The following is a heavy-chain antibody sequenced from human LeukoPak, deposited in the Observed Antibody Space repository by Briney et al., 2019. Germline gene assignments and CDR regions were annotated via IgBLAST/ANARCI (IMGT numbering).Heavy chain of an antibody. V-gene: IGHV4-59*01. Sequence: PSETLSLTCPVSGASITNYYLTWVRRSPGKGLECIGYNHYSGGTNYTPSLKSRVTILIDATKNQFSLRLTSVTAADTAVYYCATAPKYYYLDVWGKGATVTVSS. CDR2: NHYSGGT. J-gene: IGHJ6*03. CDR3: ATAPKYYYLDV. CDR1: GASITNYY.